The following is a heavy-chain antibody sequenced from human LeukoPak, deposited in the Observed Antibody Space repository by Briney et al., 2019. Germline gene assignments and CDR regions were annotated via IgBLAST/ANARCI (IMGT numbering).Heavy chain of an antibody. CDR2: IYYSGST. CDR3: ARDGVGAGEGFDY. V-gene: IGHV4-59*01. CDR1: GGSISSYY. Sequence: SETLSLTCTVSGGSISSYYWSWIRQPPGKRLEWIGYIYYSGSTNYNPSLKSRVTISVDTSKNQFSLKLSSVTAADTAVYYCARDGVGAGEGFDYWGQGTLVTVSS. J-gene: IGHJ4*02. D-gene: IGHD1-26*01.